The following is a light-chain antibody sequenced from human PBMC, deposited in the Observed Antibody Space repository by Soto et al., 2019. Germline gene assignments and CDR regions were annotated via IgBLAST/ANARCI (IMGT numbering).Light chain of an antibody. CDR3: QQYGSSPET. J-gene: IGKJ1*01. Sequence: EIVLTQSPGTLSLSPGERSTLSCRASQSVSSSYLAWYQQKPGQAPRLLIYGASSRATGIPDRVSGSGSGTDFTLTISRLEPEDFAVYYCQQYGSSPETVXQGTKVDI. V-gene: IGKV3-20*01. CDR2: GAS. CDR1: QSVSSSY.